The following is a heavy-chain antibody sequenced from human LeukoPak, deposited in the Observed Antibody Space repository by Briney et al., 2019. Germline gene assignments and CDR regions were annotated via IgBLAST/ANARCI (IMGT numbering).Heavy chain of an antibody. CDR1: GFTFSSYA. CDR2: ISGSGGST. D-gene: IGHD5-12*01. CDR3: ARHYSGYEYYYYYYYMDV. J-gene: IGHJ6*03. V-gene: IGHV3-23*01. Sequence: GGSLRLSCAASGFTFSSYAMSWVRQAPGKGLEWVSAISGSGGSTYYADSVKGRFTISRDNSKNTLYLQMNSLRAEDTAVYYCARHYSGYEYYYYYYYMDVWGKGTTVTVSS.